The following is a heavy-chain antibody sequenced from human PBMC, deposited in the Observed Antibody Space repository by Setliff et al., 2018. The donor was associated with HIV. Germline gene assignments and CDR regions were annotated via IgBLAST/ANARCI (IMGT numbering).Heavy chain of an antibody. V-gene: IGHV4-61*01. J-gene: IGHJ4*02. CDR2: VYSTGST. D-gene: IGHD3-10*01. CDR3: ARDYGAN. Sequence: SETLSLTCTVSGDFFSSDYYWSWIRQPPGKALEWIGYVYSTGSTNYKSSLKSRVTISVDRSKNQFSLKLSSVTAADTAVYYCARDYGANWGQGTLVTVSS. CDR1: GDFFSSDYY.